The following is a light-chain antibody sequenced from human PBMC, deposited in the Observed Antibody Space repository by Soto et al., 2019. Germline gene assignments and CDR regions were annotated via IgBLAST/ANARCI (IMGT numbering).Light chain of an antibody. CDR2: WAS. J-gene: IGKJ1*01. V-gene: IGKV4-1*01. CDR1: QSILYISNSKNY. CDR3: QQYYSSPQT. Sequence: DIVMTQSPDSLAVSLGERATINCKSSQSILYISNSKNYLAWYAQKPGQPPKLLIYWASTRESGVPDRFSGNGSGTDFTLTISSLQAEDVAFYYCQQYYSSPQTFGQGTRVEIK.